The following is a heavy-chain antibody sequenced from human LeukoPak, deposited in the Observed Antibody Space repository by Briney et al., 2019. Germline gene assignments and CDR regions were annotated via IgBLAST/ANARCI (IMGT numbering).Heavy chain of an antibody. J-gene: IGHJ4*02. CDR1: GGTFSSYA. CDR2: IIPIFGTA. V-gene: IGHV1-69*13. CDR3: ARVLVGVGPVRFDY. D-gene: IGHD2-2*01. Sequence: SVKVCCNVSGGTFSSYAISWVRQAPGQGLEWMGGIIPIFGTANYAQKCQGRVTITADESTSTAYMELSSLRSEDTAVYYCARVLVGVGPVRFDYWGQGTLVTVSS.